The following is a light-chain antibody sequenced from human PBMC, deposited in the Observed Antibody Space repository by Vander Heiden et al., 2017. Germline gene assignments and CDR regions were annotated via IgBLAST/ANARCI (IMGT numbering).Light chain of an antibody. CDR2: GNS. V-gene: IGLV1-40*01. CDR1: SPNIGAGYD. J-gene: IGLJ1*01. Sequence: QSVLTQPPSVSGAPGPRVTMSCTGSSPNIGAGYDVHWYQQLPGTAPKLLIYGNSNRPSGVPDRCSGSKSGTSASLAITGLQAEDEADYYCQSYDSSLSGYVFGTGTKVTVL. CDR3: QSYDSSLSGYV.